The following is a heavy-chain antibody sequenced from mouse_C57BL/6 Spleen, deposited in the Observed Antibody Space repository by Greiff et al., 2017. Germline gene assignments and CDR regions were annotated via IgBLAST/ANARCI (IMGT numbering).Heavy chain of an antibody. CDR3: ARFITTVPWYFDV. Sequence: EVKVVESGGGLVQPGGSLKLSCAASGFTFSDYYMYWVRQTPEQRLEWVAYISNGGGSTYYPDTVKGRFTISRDNAKNTLYLQMSRLKSEDTAMYYCARFITTVPWYFDVWGTGTTVTVSS. D-gene: IGHD1-1*01. CDR1: GFTFSDYY. J-gene: IGHJ1*03. CDR2: ISNGGGST. V-gene: IGHV5-12*01.